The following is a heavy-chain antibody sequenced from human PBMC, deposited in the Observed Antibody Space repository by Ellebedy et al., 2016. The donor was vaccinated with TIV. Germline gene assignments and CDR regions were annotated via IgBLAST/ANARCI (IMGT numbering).Heavy chain of an antibody. D-gene: IGHD3-16*01. CDR1: GGSISSGGYF. Sequence: SETLSLXCTVSGGSISSGGYFWSWIRQSPGKGLEWIGEINHYGITNYNPSLKSRVTISVDTSKNQFSLKLNSMTAADTAVYYCARGRGDNTIQSHYYYYMDVWGIGTTVTVSS. CDR2: INHYGIT. J-gene: IGHJ6*03. V-gene: IGHV4-39*07. CDR3: ARGRGDNTIQSHYYYYMDV.